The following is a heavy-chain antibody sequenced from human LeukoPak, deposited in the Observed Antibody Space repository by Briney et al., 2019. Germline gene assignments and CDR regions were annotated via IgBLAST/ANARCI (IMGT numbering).Heavy chain of an antibody. CDR3: ARVWVDSGSYLLDY. V-gene: IGHV3-48*02. Sequence: GGSLRLSCAASGFTFSSSNMNWVRQAPGKGLEWVSYISSGSSTIYYADSVKGRFTISRDNAKNSLYLQMNSLRDEDTAVYYCARVWVDSGSYLLDYWGQGTLVTVSS. CDR2: ISSGSSTI. J-gene: IGHJ4*02. CDR1: GFTFSSSN. D-gene: IGHD1-26*01.